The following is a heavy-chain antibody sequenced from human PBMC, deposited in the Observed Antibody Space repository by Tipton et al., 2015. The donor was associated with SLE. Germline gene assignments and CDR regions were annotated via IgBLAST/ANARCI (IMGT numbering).Heavy chain of an antibody. CDR1: GDSISSGSYY. J-gene: IGHJ6*02. Sequence: TLSLTCTVSGDSISSGSYYWSWIRQPAGKGLEWVGHLYTSGSTNYKPSLKSRVTISVYTSKNQFSLKLSSVTAADTAVYYCAREGSYYGSGTYSYYYYGMDVWGQGTTVTVSS. CDR2: LYTSGST. CDR3: AREGSYYGSGTYSYYYYGMDV. D-gene: IGHD3-10*01. V-gene: IGHV4-61*09.